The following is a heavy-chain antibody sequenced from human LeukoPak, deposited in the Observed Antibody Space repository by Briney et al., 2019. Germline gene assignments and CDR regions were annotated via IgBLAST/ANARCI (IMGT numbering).Heavy chain of an antibody. J-gene: IGHJ4*02. CDR1: GFTFSSYA. Sequence: GGSLRLSCAASGFTFSSYAMSWVRQAPGKGLEWVSAISGSGGSTYYADSAKGRFTISRDNSKNTLYLQMNSLRAEDTAVYYCAKGDRDSSGYYYVFGFSAFDYWGQGTLVTVSS. CDR3: AKGDRDSSGYYYVFGFSAFDY. D-gene: IGHD3-22*01. V-gene: IGHV3-23*01. CDR2: ISGSGGST.